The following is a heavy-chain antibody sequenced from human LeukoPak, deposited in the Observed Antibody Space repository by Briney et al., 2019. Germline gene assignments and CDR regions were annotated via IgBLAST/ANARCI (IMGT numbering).Heavy chain of an antibody. CDR3: AAQTTVTGGGYHYYYYMDV. D-gene: IGHD4-11*01. V-gene: IGHV4-30-2*01. J-gene: IGHJ6*03. Sequence: PSQTLSLTCTVSGGSISSGGYYWSWIRQPPGKGLEWIGYIYHSGSTYYNPSLKSRVTISVDRSKNQFSLKLSSVTAADTAVYYCAAQTTVTGGGYHYYYYMDVWGKGTTVTVSS. CDR1: GGSISSGGYY. CDR2: IYHSGST.